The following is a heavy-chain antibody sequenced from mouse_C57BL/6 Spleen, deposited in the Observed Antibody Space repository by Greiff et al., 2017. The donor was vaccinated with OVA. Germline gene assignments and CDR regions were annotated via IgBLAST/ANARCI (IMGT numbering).Heavy chain of an antibody. CDR1: GYTFTDHT. J-gene: IGHJ3*01. CDR3: ARWVPYDYDSAWFAY. V-gene: IGHV1-78*01. D-gene: IGHD2-4*01. CDR2: IYPRDGST. Sequence: VQLQQSDAELVKPGASVKISCKVSGYTFTDHTIHWMKQRPEQGLEWIGYIYPRDGSTKYNEKFKGKATLTADKSSSTAYMQLNSLTSEDSAVYFCARWVPYDYDSAWFAYWGQGTLVTVSA.